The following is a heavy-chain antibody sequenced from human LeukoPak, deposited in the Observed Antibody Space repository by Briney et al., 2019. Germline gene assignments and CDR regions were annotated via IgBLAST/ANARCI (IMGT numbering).Heavy chain of an antibody. CDR1: GGSISSYY. CDR2: IYTSGST. V-gene: IGHV4-4*07. J-gene: IGHJ6*03. D-gene: IGHD3-10*01. CDR3: ARGRTVRGVIKFYYYMDV. Sequence: SETLSLTCTVPGGSISSYYWSWIRQPAGKGLEWIGRIYTSGSTNYNPSLKSRVTMSVDTSKNQFSLKLSSVTAADTAVYYCARGRTVRGVIKFYYYMDVWGKGTTVTVSS.